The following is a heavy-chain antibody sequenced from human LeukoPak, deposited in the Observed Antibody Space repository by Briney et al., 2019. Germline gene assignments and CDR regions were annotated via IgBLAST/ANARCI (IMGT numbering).Heavy chain of an antibody. Sequence: GGSLRLSCAASGFPFSTYWITWVRQAPGKGLEWVANIKNDGSEKYYVDSVRGRFTISRDNAENSLFLQMNSLRVEDTAIYYCTRDSGLTGYDLLDYWGQGTLVTVSS. CDR1: GFPFSTYW. CDR2: IKNDGSEK. J-gene: IGHJ4*02. D-gene: IGHD5-12*01. V-gene: IGHV3-7*01. CDR3: TRDSGLTGYDLLDY.